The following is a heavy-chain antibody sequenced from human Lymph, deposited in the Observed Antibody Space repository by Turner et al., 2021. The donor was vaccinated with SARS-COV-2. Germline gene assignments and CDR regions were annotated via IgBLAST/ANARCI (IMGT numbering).Heavy chain of an antibody. D-gene: IGHD3-10*01. V-gene: IGHV3-30*04. CDR1: GFTFSTYA. CDR2: ISYDGSNK. J-gene: IGHJ6*02. Sequence: QVRLVESGGGVVRPGWCLRLTCAACGFTFSTYAVHWVRQAAGKGLEWVAVISYDGSNKYYADSVKGRFTISKDKTKNTLYLQMNSLRAEDTAVYYCARYGSGGYFYYGLDVWGQGTTVTVSS. CDR3: ARYGSGGYFYYGLDV.